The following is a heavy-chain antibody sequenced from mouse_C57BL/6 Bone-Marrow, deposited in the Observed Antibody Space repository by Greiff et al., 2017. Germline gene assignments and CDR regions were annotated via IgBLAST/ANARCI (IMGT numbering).Heavy chain of an antibody. CDR2: ISGGGGNT. J-gene: IGHJ4*01. D-gene: IGHD2-10*02. CDR3: ARHWYGAMDY. Sequence: EVQGVESGGGLVKPGGSLKLSCAASGFTFSSYTMSWVRQTPEKRLELVATISGGGGNTYYPDSVKGRFTISRDNAKNTLYLQMSSLRSEDTALYYCARHWYGAMDYWGQGTSVTVSS. V-gene: IGHV5-9*01. CDR1: GFTFSSYT.